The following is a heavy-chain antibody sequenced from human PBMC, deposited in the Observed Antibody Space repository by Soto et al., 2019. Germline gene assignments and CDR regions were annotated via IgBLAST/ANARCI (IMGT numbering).Heavy chain of an antibody. V-gene: IGHV3-33*01. CDR2: IWNDGSNN. D-gene: IGHD6-25*01. CDR3: ARRQIPPPTRGAANARGGMDV. Sequence: QVQLVESGGGVVQPGRSLRLSCAASGFTFNNYGMHWVRQAPGKGLEWLAVIWNDGSNNYYANSVKGRFTISRDNSKNSLYPQMNSLRAEDAAAYYCARRQIPPPTRGAANARGGMDVWGQGTTVTVSS. J-gene: IGHJ6*02. CDR1: GFTFNNYG.